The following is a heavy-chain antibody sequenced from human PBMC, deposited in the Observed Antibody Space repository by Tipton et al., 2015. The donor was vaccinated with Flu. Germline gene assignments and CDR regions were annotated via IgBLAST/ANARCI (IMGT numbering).Heavy chain of an antibody. Sequence: TLSLTCTVSGGSISRSVYYWTWIRQRPGKGLEWIGYIHYRGTTYYNPSLKSRVTISVDTSKNQFSLNLKSVTAADTAVYYCVRDGTGAILEDSSTNMDVWGQGTTVTVSS. CDR1: GGSISRSVYY. J-gene: IGHJ6*02. D-gene: IGHD3-3*01. V-gene: IGHV4-31*03. CDR3: VRDGTGAILEDSSTNMDV. CDR2: IHYRGTT.